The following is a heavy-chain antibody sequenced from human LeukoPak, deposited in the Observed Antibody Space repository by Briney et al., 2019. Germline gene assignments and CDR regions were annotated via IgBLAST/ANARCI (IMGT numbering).Heavy chain of an antibody. CDR2: ISSSSSYI. CDR3: ARDLPSAFSAMAPFDY. D-gene: IGHD5-18*01. J-gene: IGHJ4*02. CDR1: GFTFSSYS. Sequence: GGSLRLSCAASGFTFSSYSMNWVRQAPGKGLEWVSSISSSSSYIDYADSMKGRFTISRDNAKNSLYLQMNSLRAEDTAVYYCARDLPSAFSAMAPFDYWGQGTLVTVSS. V-gene: IGHV3-21*01.